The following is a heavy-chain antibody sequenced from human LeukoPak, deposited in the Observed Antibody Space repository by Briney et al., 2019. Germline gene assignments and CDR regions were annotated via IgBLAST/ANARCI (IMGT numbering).Heavy chain of an antibody. CDR2: ISGSGST. Sequence: GGSLRLSCAASGFTVSGNFMTWVRQAPGRGLEWVSIISGSGSTYYADSVKGRFTISRHNSENTLYLQMNSLNVDDTAVYYCASRLLGYYYGMDLWGQGTTVTVSS. CDR1: GFTVSGNF. J-gene: IGHJ6*02. D-gene: IGHD3-16*01. CDR3: ASRLLGYYYGMDL. V-gene: IGHV3-53*04.